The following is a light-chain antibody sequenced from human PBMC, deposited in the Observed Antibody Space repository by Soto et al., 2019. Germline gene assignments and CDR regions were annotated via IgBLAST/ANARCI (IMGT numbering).Light chain of an antibody. V-gene: IGLV2-14*01. CDR2: EVS. J-gene: IGLJ2*01. Sequence: QSALTQPASVSGSPGQSITISCTGTSSDVGGYNYVSWYQHHPGKAPKLMIYEVSNRPSGVSNRFSGSKSGNTASLTISGLQADDEADYYCSSYISSSTLALVFGGGTKVTVL. CDR1: SSDVGGYNY. CDR3: SSYISSSTLALV.